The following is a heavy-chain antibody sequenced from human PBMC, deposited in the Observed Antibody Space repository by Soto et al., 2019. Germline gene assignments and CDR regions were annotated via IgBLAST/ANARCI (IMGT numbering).Heavy chain of an antibody. D-gene: IGHD5-18*01. CDR2: ISYDGSNK. V-gene: IGHV3-30-3*01. CDR1: VFTFGSFA. Sequence: GGALEPSFAAPVFTFGSFALHGGPPGPGKGLEWVAVISYDGSNKYYADSVKGRFTISRDNSKNTLYLQMNSLRAEDTAVYYCARDRGFGGYSYVDYWGQGTLVTVSS. CDR3: ARDRGFGGYSYVDY. J-gene: IGHJ4*02.